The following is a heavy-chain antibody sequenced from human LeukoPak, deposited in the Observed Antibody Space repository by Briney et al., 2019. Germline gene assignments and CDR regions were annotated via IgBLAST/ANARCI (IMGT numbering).Heavy chain of an antibody. V-gene: IGHV3-30*02. CDR1: GFTFSSYG. J-gene: IGHJ4*02. CDR3: AKDRKRHSSSPPPFDY. Sequence: PGGSLRLSCAASGFTFSSYGMHWVRQAPGKGLEWVAFIRYDGSNKYYADSVKGRFTISRDNSKNTLYLQMNSLRAEDTAVYYCAKDRKRHSSSPPPFDYWGQGTLVTVSS. D-gene: IGHD6-13*01. CDR2: IRYDGSNK.